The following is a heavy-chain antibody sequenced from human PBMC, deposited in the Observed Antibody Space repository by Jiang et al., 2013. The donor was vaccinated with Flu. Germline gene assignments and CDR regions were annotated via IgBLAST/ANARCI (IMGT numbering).Heavy chain of an antibody. J-gene: IGHJ4*02. Sequence: LEWLALIYWDDDKRYSPSLKSRLTITKDPSKNQVVLTMTNMDPVDTATYYCAHTYYYDTSGKTFDYWSQGTLVTVSS. CDR3: AHTYYYDTSGKTFDY. D-gene: IGHD3-22*01. V-gene: IGHV2-5*02. CDR2: IYWDDDK.